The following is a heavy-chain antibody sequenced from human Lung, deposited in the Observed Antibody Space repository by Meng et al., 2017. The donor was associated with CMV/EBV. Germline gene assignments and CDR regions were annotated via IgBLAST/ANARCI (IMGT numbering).Heavy chain of an antibody. D-gene: IGHD2-21*01. V-gene: IGHV1-18*01. CDR2: INAYNGDT. CDR1: GYTFTNYG. J-gene: IGHJ4*02. Sequence: AQRVQSGGEVKKPGASVKVSCKASGYTFTNYGITWVRQAPGQGLEWMGWINAYNGDTNCAQTLQGRVTMTTDTSTSTAYMELRSLRSDDTAVYYCARVEVGITSGDYWGQGTLVTVSS. CDR3: ARVEVGITSGDY.